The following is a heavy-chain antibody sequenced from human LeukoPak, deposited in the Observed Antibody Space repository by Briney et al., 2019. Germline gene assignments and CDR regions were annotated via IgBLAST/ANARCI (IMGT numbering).Heavy chain of an antibody. J-gene: IGHJ4*02. CDR1: GYTFTSYA. Sequence: SVKVSCKASGYTFTSYAISWVRQAPGQGLEWMGRIIPILGIAHYAQKFQGRVTIPADKSTSTAYMELSSLRSEDTAVYYCARDAPAEGTYYYDSSGYPFGYWGQGTLVTVSS. D-gene: IGHD3-22*01. V-gene: IGHV1-69*04. CDR3: ARDAPAEGTYYYDSSGYPFGY. CDR2: IIPILGIA.